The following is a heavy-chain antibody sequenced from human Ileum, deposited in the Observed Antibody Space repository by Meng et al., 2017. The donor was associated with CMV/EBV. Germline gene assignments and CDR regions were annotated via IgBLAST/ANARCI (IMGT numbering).Heavy chain of an antibody. CDR1: GYNFTSHN. V-gene: IGHV7-4-1*02. D-gene: IGHD1-26*01. Sequence: QVQLVQSGSELKKTGASVTVSCKASGYNFTSHNIIWVRQAPGQGPEWMGWIDTSTGNPTYAQGFIGRFVFFFDMSVSTTYVQISSLKAEDTAVYYCARDGLSGRYFDYWGQGTLVTVSS. CDR3: ARDGLSGRYFDY. J-gene: IGHJ4*02. CDR2: IDTSTGNP.